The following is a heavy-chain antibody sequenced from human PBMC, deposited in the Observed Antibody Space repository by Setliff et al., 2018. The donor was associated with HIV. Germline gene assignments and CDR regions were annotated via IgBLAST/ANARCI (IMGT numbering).Heavy chain of an antibody. J-gene: IGHJ4*02. Sequence: LSLTCTVSGGSISSSTYYWGWIRQPPGKGLEWIGTIYYSGSTYYNPSLKSRVTITVDTSKNQFSLKLYSVTAADTAVYYCARAYFGSGIYYWGQGTLVTVSS. D-gene: IGHD3-10*01. CDR3: ARAYFGSGIYY. V-gene: IGHV4-39*07. CDR2: IYYSGST. CDR1: GGSISSSTYY.